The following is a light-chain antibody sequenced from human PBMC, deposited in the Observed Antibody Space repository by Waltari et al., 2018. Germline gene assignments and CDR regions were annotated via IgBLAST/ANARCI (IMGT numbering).Light chain of an antibody. CDR2: EVS. CDR3: SSYAGSNNVI. J-gene: IGLJ2*01. V-gene: IGLV2-8*01. Sequence: QSALTQPPSASGSPGQSVTISCTGTSSDVGGYNYVSWYQQHPGKAPKRMSYEVSKRPSGVPARFSGSKSGNTASLTVSGLQAEDEADYFCSSYAGSNNVIFGGGTKLTVL. CDR1: SSDVGGYNY.